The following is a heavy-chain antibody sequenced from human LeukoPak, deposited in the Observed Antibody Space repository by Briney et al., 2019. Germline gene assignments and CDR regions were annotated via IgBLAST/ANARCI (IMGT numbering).Heavy chain of an antibody. CDR2: MFTSGST. CDR1: GGSISSYY. J-gene: IGHJ4*02. D-gene: IGHD5-18*01. CDR3: ARDGPWDSYSYHFDY. Sequence: SETLSLTCTVSGGSISSYYWSWIRQPAGKGLEWIGRMFTSGSTHYNPSLKSRVTMSVDTSKNQFSLKLSSVTAADTAVYYCARDGPWDSYSYHFDYWGQGTLVTVSS. V-gene: IGHV4-4*07.